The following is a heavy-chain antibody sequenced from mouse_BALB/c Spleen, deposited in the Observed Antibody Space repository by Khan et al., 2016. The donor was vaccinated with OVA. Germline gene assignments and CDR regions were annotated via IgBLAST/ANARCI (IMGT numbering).Heavy chain of an antibody. CDR1: GYSITSDYA. J-gene: IGHJ4*01. CDR2: ISYSGST. V-gene: IGHV3-2*02. D-gene: IGHD4-1*01. Sequence: EVQLQESGPGLVKPSQSLSLTCTVTGYSITSDYAWNWIRQFPGNKLEWMGYISYSGSTTYNPSLKSRISITRDTSKDQFFLQLKSVTAEETATYYCASELGRYNAMDYWGQGTSDTVSS. CDR3: ASELGRYNAMDY.